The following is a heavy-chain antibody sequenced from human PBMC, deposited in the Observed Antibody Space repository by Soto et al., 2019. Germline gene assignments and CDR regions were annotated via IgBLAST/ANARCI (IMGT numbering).Heavy chain of an antibody. CDR2: IYHSGDT. J-gene: IGHJ4*02. D-gene: IGHD3-10*01. CDR3: ARYLLRGVIDY. Sequence: TLSLTCDVFGASISSGGYSWSWIRQPPGKGLEWMGYIYHSGDTFYNPSLRGRVTISVDTSKNQFSLNLESVSAADTAVYYCARYLLRGVIDYWGQGRLVTVSS. V-gene: IGHV4-30-2*01. CDR1: GASISSGGYS.